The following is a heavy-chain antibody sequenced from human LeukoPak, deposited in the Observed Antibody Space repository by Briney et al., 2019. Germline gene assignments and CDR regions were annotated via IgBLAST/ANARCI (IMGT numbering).Heavy chain of an antibody. CDR1: GGTFSSYA. CDR2: IIPIFGIV. V-gene: IGHV1-69*04. Sequence: SVKVSCKASGGTFSSYAISWVRQAPGQGLEWMGRIIPIFGIVNYAQKFQGRVTITADKSTSTAYMELSSLRSEDTAVYYCAKGYCSSTSCYADGMDVWGQGTTVTVSS. D-gene: IGHD2-2*01. J-gene: IGHJ6*02. CDR3: AKGYCSSTSCYADGMDV.